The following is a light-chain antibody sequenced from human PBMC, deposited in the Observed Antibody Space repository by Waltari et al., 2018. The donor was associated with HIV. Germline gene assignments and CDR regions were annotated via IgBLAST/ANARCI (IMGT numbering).Light chain of an antibody. CDR2: DDT. CDR1: GIGNKH. V-gene: IGLV3-21*02. CDR3: QVWDDTREPVVI. Sequence: SYLLPQPPSVSVAPGQTATLSCGGHGIGNKHVHWHPPTTGLAPLLVLYDDTKRPSWIPERFSGANRGDTATRTSRRAEVADEADDYCQVWDDTREPVVIVGGGTKLTVL. J-gene: IGLJ2*01.